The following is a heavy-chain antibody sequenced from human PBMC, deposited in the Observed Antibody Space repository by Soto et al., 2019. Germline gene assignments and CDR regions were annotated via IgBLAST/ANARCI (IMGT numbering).Heavy chain of an antibody. CDR1: GYTFTGYY. J-gene: IGHJ4*02. Sequence: ASVKVSCKASGYTFTGYYMHWVRQAPGQGLEWMGWINPNSGGTNYAQKFQGRVTMTRDTSISTAYMELSRLRSDDTAVYYCARGGGYYDSSGYYLGNYWGQGTLVTVS. CDR2: INPNSGGT. CDR3: ARGGGYYDSSGYYLGNY. V-gene: IGHV1-2*02. D-gene: IGHD3-22*01.